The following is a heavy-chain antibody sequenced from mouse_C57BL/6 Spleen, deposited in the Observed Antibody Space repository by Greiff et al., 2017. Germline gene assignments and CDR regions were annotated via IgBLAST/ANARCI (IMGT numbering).Heavy chain of an antibody. CDR2: IDPEDGET. D-gene: IGHD2-5*01. Sequence: VQLQQSGAELVKPGASVKLSCTASGFNIKDYYMHWVKQRTEQGLEWIGRIDPEDGETKYAPKFQGKATITADTSSNTAYLQLSSLTSEDTAVXYCAGDYDYSNYTTWFAYWGQGTLGTVSA. J-gene: IGHJ3*01. V-gene: IGHV14-2*01. CDR1: GFNIKDYY. CDR3: AGDYDYSNYTTWFAY.